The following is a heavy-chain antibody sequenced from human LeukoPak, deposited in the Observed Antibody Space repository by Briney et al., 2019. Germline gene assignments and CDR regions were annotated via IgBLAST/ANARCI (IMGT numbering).Heavy chain of an antibody. J-gene: IGHJ4*02. CDR2: IYYSGST. Sequence: TETLSLTCTVSGGSISSYYWSWIRQPPGKGLEWIGYIYYSGSTNYNPSLKSRVTISVDTSKNQFSLKLRSVTAADTAVYYCARDFSSWTFDYWGQGTLVTVSS. V-gene: IGHV4-59*01. CDR1: GGSISSYY. D-gene: IGHD1-1*01. CDR3: ARDFSSWTFDY.